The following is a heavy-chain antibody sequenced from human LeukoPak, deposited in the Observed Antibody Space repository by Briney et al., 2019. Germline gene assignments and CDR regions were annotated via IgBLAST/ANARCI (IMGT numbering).Heavy chain of an antibody. CDR1: GGPISSYY. J-gene: IGHJ5*02. CDR3: AREVSSTWFERFDP. Sequence: SETLSLTCTVSGGPISSYYWSWIRQPPGKGLEWIGYIYYSGSTNYNPSLKSRVIISMDTSKNQFSLKLSSVTAADTAVYYCAREVSSTWFERFDPWGQGTLATVTS. V-gene: IGHV4-59*01. D-gene: IGHD6-13*01. CDR2: IYYSGST.